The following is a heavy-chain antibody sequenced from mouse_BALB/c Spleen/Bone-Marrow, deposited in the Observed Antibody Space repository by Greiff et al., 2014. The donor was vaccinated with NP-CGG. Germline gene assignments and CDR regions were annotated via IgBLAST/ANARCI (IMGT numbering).Heavy chain of an antibody. J-gene: IGHJ4*01. CDR1: GFSLTGYG. Sequence: VKLMASGPGLVAPSQSLSITCTVSGFSLTGYGVSWVRQPPGKGLEWLGMIWGDGSTDYNSALKSRLSINKDNSKSQVFLKMNSLQNDDTARYYCARDSFLITRALDYWGQGTSVTVSS. V-gene: IGHV2-6-7*01. CDR3: ARDSFLITRALDY. D-gene: IGHD2-4*01. CDR2: IWGDGST.